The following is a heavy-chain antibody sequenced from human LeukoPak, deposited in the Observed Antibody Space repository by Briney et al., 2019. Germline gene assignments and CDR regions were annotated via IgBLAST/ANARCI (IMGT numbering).Heavy chain of an antibody. CDR3: AADAIRSSGVFDY. J-gene: IGHJ4*02. V-gene: IGHV1-58*01. CDR2: IVVGSGNT. D-gene: IGHD6-13*01. Sequence: SVKVSCRASGFTFTSSAVRWVRQARGQRLEWIGWIVVGSGNTNYAQKFQERVTITRDMSTCTAYMELSSLRSEDTAVYYCAADAIRSSGVFDYWGQGTLVTVSS. CDR1: GFTFTSSA.